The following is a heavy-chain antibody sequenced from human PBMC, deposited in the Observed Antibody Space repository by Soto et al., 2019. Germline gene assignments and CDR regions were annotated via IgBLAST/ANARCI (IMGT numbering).Heavy chain of an antibody. V-gene: IGHV4-31*03. CDR2: IYYSGST. CDR3: ATREPRGYSYGYGFDP. J-gene: IGHJ5*02. CDR1: GGSISRGGYY. D-gene: IGHD5-18*01. Sequence: SETLSLTCTVSGGSISRGGYYWSWIRQHPGKGLEWIGYIYYSGSTYYNPSLKSRVTISVDTTKNQFSLKLSSVTAADTAMYYCATREPRGYSYGYGFDPWGQGTLVTVSS.